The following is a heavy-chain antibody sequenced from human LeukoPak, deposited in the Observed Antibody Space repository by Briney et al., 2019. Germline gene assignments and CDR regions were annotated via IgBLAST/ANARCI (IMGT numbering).Heavy chain of an antibody. J-gene: IGHJ5*02. CDR2: IIPILGIA. V-gene: IGHV1-69*04. D-gene: IGHD6-13*01. Sequence: SVKVSCKASGGTFSSYAISWVRQAPGQGLEWMGRIIPILGIANYAQKFQGRVRITADKSTSTAYMELSSLRSEDTAVYYCARGNSSSYPSWFDPWGQGTLVTVSS. CDR3: ARGNSSSYPSWFDP. CDR1: GGTFSSYA.